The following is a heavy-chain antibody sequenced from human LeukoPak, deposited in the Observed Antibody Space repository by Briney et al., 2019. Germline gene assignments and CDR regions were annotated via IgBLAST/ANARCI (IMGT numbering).Heavy chain of an antibody. V-gene: IGHV1-2*02. CDR3: AREGYCTNGVCALKGYYYVMEV. D-gene: IGHD2-8*01. CDR2: INPNSGGT. CDR1: GYTFTGYY. Sequence: ASVKVSCKASGYTFTGYYMDWVRQAPGQGLEWMGWINPNSGGTNYAQKFQGRVTMTRDTSISTAYMELSRLRSDDTAVYYCAREGYCTNGVCALKGYYYVMEVGGQGTTVTVSS. J-gene: IGHJ6*02.